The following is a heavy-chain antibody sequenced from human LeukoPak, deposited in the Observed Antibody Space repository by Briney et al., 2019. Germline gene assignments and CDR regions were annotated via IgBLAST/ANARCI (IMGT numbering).Heavy chain of an antibody. CDR1: GFSFSSYA. CDR2: IKQDGGEE. D-gene: IGHD1-26*01. Sequence: GGSLRLSCAASGFSFSSYAMSWVRQTPGKGLEWVANIKQDGGEEYYVDSVKGRFTISRDNAKNSLYLQMSSLRAEDTAVYYCARDKDVGATLLDYWGQGTLVTVSS. V-gene: IGHV3-7*01. J-gene: IGHJ4*02. CDR3: ARDKDVGATLLDY.